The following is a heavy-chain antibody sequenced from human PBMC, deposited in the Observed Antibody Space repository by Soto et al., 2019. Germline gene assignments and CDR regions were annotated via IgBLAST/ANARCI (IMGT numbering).Heavy chain of an antibody. D-gene: IGHD3-10*01. CDR2: LGGNSRSA. CDR3: KGHYYGSGTYPHF. J-gene: IGHJ4*02. V-gene: IGHV3-23*01. CDR1: GFSFTTYA. Sequence: EVQLLESGGDFVHPGGSARLSCAASGFSFTTYAFDWVRQTPGRGLEWVAGLGGNSRSAYYADSVEGRFTISRDNSSNTVFPQMKTLRVEDSAIFCCKGHYYGSGTYPHFWGQGTLVSVAP.